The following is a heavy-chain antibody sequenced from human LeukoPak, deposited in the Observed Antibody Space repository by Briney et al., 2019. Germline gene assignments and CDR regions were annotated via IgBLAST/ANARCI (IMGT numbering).Heavy chain of an antibody. Sequence: PRASVKVSCKASGHTFTGYYMHWVRQAPGQGLEWMGWINPNSGGTNYAQKFQGRVTMTRDTSISTAYMELSRLRSDDTAVYYCARALVWSGYSFYYYMDVWGKGTTVTVSS. CDR1: GHTFTGYY. V-gene: IGHV1-2*02. J-gene: IGHJ6*03. CDR2: INPNSGGT. D-gene: IGHD3-3*01. CDR3: ARALVWSGYSFYYYMDV.